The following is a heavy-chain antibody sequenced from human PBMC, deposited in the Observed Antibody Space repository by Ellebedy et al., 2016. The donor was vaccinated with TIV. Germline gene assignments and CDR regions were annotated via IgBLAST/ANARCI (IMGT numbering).Heavy chain of an antibody. Sequence: PGGSLRLSCAASGFSFSNYGMHWVRQAPGKGLEWVAVISSDGSNKYYADSVKGRFTISRDNSKNTLYLQMSSLRAEDTAVYYCAKDRNNYGTERVTNWGQGTLVTVSS. CDR1: GFSFSNYG. CDR3: AKDRNNYGTERVTN. V-gene: IGHV3-30*18. D-gene: IGHD5-18*01. J-gene: IGHJ4*02. CDR2: ISSDGSNK.